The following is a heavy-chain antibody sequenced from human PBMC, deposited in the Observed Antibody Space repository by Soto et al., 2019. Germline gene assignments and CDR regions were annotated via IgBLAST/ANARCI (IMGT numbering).Heavy chain of an antibody. Sequence: QVQLVESGGGVVQPGRSLRLSCAASGFTFSSYGMHWVRQAPGKGLEWVAVIWYDGSNKYYADSVKGRFTISRANSKNTLYLQMNSARAADTAVYYCAREGGYDFWSAYDFDYWGQGTLVTVSS. V-gene: IGHV3-33*01. J-gene: IGHJ4*02. CDR2: IWYDGSNK. CDR1: GFTFSSYG. CDR3: AREGGYDFWSAYDFDY. D-gene: IGHD3-3*01.